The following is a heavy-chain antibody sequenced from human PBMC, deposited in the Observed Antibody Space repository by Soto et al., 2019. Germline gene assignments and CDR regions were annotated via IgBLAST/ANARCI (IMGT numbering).Heavy chain of an antibody. CDR2: ISAGGESA. V-gene: IGHV3-23*01. Sequence: SLRLSCTGSLFSFNIWGMSWVLQTPWKGLERVAGISAGGESADYADSVKGRFTISRDNSKNTLYLQMNSLGAEDTAMYYCANSGGYYPRAYYFDYWGQGTLVTVSS. D-gene: IGHD1-26*01. CDR1: LFSFNIWG. J-gene: IGHJ4*02. CDR3: ANSGGYYPRAYYFDY.